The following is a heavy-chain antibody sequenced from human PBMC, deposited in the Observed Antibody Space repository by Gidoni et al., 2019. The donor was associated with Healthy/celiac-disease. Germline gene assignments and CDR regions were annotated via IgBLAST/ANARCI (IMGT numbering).Heavy chain of an antibody. J-gene: IGHJ4*02. V-gene: IGHV4-4*02. D-gene: IGHD6-13*01. Sequence: QVQLQESGPGLVKPSGTLSLTGTVFGGSLSNSNWWRWVRQPPGKGLEWIGEITYSGSTNYNPSLKSRVTIFVDESKNHFFLKLSFVTAADTAVYYCARGGVYSSSWYSNPFWNWGQGTLVTVAS. CDR3: ARGGVYSSSWYSNPFWN. CDR1: GGSLSNSNW. CDR2: ITYSGST.